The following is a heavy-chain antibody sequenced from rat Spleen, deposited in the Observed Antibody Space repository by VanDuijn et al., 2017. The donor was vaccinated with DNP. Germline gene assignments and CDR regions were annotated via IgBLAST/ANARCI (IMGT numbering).Heavy chain of an antibody. J-gene: IGHJ2*01. CDR2: ISYDGSNA. V-gene: IGHV5-7*01. CDR3: ARPDY. Sequence: EEQLVESGGGLVQPGRSLKLSCAASGFSFSDYNMAWVRQAPKKGLDWVATISYDGSNAYYRDSVRGRFTISRDNAKSTLYLHMDSLRSEDTATYYCARPDYWGQGVMVTVSS. CDR1: GFSFSDYN.